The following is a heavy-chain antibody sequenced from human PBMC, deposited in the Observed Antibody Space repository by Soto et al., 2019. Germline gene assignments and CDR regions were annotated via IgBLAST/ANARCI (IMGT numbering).Heavy chain of an antibody. CDR1: GYSFTSYW. Sequence: PGESLKISCRGSGYSFTSYWIAWVRQMPGKGLEWMGIIYPGDFDTRYSPSFQGHVTISADKSINTACLQWSSLEAPDSGMYYCARRPYYDPLLHAFDVWGQGTMVTVSS. D-gene: IGHD3-3*01. CDR2: IYPGDFDT. CDR3: ARRPYYDPLLHAFDV. V-gene: IGHV5-51*01. J-gene: IGHJ3*01.